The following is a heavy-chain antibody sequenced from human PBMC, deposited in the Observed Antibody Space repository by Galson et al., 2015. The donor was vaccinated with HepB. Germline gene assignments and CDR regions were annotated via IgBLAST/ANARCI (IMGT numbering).Heavy chain of an antibody. D-gene: IGHD3-10*01. CDR2: IYPDDSDT. CDR1: GYSFTSYW. Sequence: QSGAEVKKPGESLKISCKGSGYSFTSYWIGWVRQMPGKGLEWMGIIYPDDSDTRYSPSFQGQVTISADKSISTAYLQWSSLKASDTAMYYCATPGGTSGSYMAFDIWGQGTMVTVSS. V-gene: IGHV5-51*03. J-gene: IGHJ3*02. CDR3: ATPGGTSGSYMAFDI.